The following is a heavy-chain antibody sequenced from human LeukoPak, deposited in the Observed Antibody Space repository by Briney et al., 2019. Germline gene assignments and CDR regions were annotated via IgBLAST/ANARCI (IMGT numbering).Heavy chain of an antibody. CDR1: GFTFSSHA. V-gene: IGHV3-23*01. J-gene: IGHJ4*02. D-gene: IGHD1-26*01. CDR2: ISISGDTT. Sequence: GGSLRLSCGASGFTFSSHAMTWVRQAPGKGLEWVSAISISGDTTYYADSVKGRFTISRDNSKNTLYLQMNSLRVEDTAVYYCAKDGGPSSSGSQFFNYWGQGALVTVSS. CDR3: AKDGGPSSSGSQFFNY.